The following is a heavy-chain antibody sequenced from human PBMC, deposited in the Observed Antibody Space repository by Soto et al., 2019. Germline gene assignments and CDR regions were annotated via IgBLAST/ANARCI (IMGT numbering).Heavy chain of an antibody. CDR1: GFTFSNAW. D-gene: IGHD3-22*01. Sequence: KTGGSLRLSCAASGFTFSNAWMSWVRQAPGKGLEWVGRIKSKTDGGTTDYAAPVKGRFTISRDDSKNTLYLQMNSLKTEDTAVYYCTTVPDSSGYRRGNYYYYGMDVWGQGTTVTVSS. CDR2: IKSKTDGGTT. J-gene: IGHJ6*02. CDR3: TTVPDSSGYRRGNYYYYGMDV. V-gene: IGHV3-15*01.